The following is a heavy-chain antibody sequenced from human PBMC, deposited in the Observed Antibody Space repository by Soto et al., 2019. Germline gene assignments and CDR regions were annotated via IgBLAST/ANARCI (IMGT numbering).Heavy chain of an antibody. J-gene: IGHJ4*02. CDR2: IYYSGST. D-gene: IGHD2-2*01. CDR1: GGSISSGDYY. V-gene: IGHV4-30-4*01. Sequence: SETLSLTCTVSGGSISSGDYYWSWIRQPPGKGLEWIGYIYYSGSTYYNPSLKSRVTISVDTSKNQFSLKLSSVTAADTAVYYCARRGERLLSSFDYWGKGTLVTVPS. CDR3: ARRGERLLSSFDY.